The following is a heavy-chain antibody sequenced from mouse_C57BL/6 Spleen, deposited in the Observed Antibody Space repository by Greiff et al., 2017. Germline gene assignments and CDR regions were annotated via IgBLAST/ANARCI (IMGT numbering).Heavy chain of an antibody. J-gene: IGHJ2*01. CDR1: GYAFSSSW. CDR2: IYPGDGDT. CDR3: ARQRPFAVVPGYY. D-gene: IGHD1-1*01. V-gene: IGHV1-82*01. Sequence: QVQLKQSGPELVKPGASVKISCKASGYAFSSSWMNWVKQRPGKGLEWIGRIYPGDGDTNYNGKFKGKATLTADKSSSTAYMQLSSLTSEDSAVYFCARQRPFAVVPGYYWGQGTTLTVSS.